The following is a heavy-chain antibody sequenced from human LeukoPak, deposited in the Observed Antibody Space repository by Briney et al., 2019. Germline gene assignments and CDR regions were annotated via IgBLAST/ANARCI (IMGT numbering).Heavy chain of an antibody. CDR3: ARGYSYCSGGSCYSY. CDR1: GGSFSGYY. J-gene: IGHJ4*02. V-gene: IGHV4-34*01. Sequence: PSETLSLTCAVYGGSFSGYYWSWIRQPPGKGLEWIGEINHSGSTNYNPSLKSRVTISVDTPKNQFSLKLSSVTAADTAVYYCARGYSYCSGGSCYSYWGQGTLVTVSS. CDR2: INHSGST. D-gene: IGHD2-15*01.